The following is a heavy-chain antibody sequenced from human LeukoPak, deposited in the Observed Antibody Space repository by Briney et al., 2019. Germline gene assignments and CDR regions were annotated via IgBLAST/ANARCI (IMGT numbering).Heavy chain of an antibody. CDR1: GFTFSNYA. CDR3: AKGSHYLAVAGQPDY. Sequence: GGSLRLSCAASGFTFSNYAMHWVRQAPGKGLEWVSGISWNSGSIGYADSVKGRFTISRDNAKSSLYLQMNSLRAEDTALYYCAKGSHYLAVAGQPDYWGQGTLVTVSS. CDR2: ISWNSGSI. V-gene: IGHV3-9*01. D-gene: IGHD6-19*01. J-gene: IGHJ4*02.